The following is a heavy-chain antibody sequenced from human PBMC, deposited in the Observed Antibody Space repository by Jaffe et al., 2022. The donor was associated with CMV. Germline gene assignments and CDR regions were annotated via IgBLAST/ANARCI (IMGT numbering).Heavy chain of an antibody. V-gene: IGHV3-49*04. J-gene: IGHJ6*03. D-gene: IGHD3-9*01. CDR2: IRSKAYGGTT. Sequence: EVQLVESGGGLVQPGRSLRLSCTASGFTFGDYAMSWVRQAPGKGLEWVGFIRSKAYGGTTEYAASVKGRFTISRDDSKSIAYLQMNSLKTEDTAVYYCTRDLGYYDILTGYYVHYYYYYYMDVWGKGTTVTVSS. CDR3: TRDLGYYDILTGYYVHYYYYYYMDV. CDR1: GFTFGDYA.